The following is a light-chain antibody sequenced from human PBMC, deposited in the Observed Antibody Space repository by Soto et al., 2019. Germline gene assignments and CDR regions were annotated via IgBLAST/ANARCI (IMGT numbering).Light chain of an antibody. CDR1: SSDVGGYNY. J-gene: IGLJ3*02. Sequence: QSALTQPPSASGSPGQSVTISCTGTSSDVGGYNYVSWYQQHPGRATKLMIYEVSKRPSGVPDRFSGSKSGNTASLTVSGLQAEDEADYYCSSYGGSPLGVFGGGTKVTVL. CDR3: SSYGGSPLGV. V-gene: IGLV2-8*01. CDR2: EVS.